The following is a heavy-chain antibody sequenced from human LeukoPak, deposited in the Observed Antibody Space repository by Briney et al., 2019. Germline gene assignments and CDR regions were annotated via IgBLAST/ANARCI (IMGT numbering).Heavy chain of an antibody. V-gene: IGHV3-23*01. CDR2: ISGSGGST. CDR3: TKPDRGSGSYAGDY. CDR1: GFTFSSYA. D-gene: IGHD1-26*01. Sequence: PGGSLRLSCAASGFTFSSYAMSWVRQAPGKGLEWVSAISGSGGSTYYADSVKGRFTISRDNSKNTLYLQMNSLRAEDTAVYYCTKPDRGSGSYAGDYWGQGTLVTVSS. J-gene: IGHJ4*02.